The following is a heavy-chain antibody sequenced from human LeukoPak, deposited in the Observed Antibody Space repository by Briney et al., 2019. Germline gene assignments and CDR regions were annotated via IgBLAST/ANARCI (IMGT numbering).Heavy chain of an antibody. CDR1: GFTFSSYG. D-gene: IGHD4-11*01. J-gene: IGHJ4*02. CDR2: ISYDGSNK. Sequence: GRSLRLSCAASGFTFSSYGMHWVRQAPGKGPEWVAVISYDGSNKYYADSVKGRFTISRDNSKNTLYLQMNSLRAEDTAVYYSAKGMTTPYYFDYWGQGTLVTVSS. V-gene: IGHV3-30*18. CDR3: AKGMTTPYYFDY.